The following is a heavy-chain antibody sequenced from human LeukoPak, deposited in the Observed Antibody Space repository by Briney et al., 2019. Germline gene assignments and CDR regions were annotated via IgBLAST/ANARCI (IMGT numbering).Heavy chain of an antibody. J-gene: IGHJ4*02. Sequence: ASVKVSCKASGYTFTNYYMHWVRQAPGQGLEWMGIINPSGGSTSYAQKFQGRVTMTRDTSTSTVYMELSSLRSEDTAVYYCARAGRRRDGYNAEPAHYWGQGTLVTVSS. CDR1: GYTFTNYY. D-gene: IGHD5-24*01. CDR2: INPSGGST. V-gene: IGHV1-46*01. CDR3: ARAGRRRDGYNAEPAHY.